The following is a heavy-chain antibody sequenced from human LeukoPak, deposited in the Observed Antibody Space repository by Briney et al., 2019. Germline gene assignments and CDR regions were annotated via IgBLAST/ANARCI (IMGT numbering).Heavy chain of an antibody. CDR2: IYYSGST. CDR1: GGSISSYY. V-gene: IGHV4-59*08. D-gene: IGHD6-6*01. J-gene: IGHJ4*02. CDR3: ANTHLAAPPFDY. Sequence: PSETLSLTCTVSGGSISSYYWSWIRQPPGEGLEWIGYIYYSGSTNYNPSLKSRVTISVDTSKNQFSLRLSSVTAADTAVYYCANTHLAAPPFDYWGQGTLVTVSS.